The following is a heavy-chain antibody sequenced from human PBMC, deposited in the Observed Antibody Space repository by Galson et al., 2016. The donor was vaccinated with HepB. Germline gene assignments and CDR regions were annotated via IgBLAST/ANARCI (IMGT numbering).Heavy chain of an antibody. V-gene: IGHV3-66*01. CDR3: ARDPPGPDGAFDL. J-gene: IGHJ3*01. CDR1: GFTVSDNH. D-gene: IGHD5-24*01. CDR2: IYATLST. Sequence: SLRLSCAASGFTVSDNHMTWVRQAPGKGLECVSVIYATLSTYYAESVKGRFTISRDDSKNTVFLKLYSLRVEYTAVYFCARDPPGPDGAFDLWGQGTMVTVSP.